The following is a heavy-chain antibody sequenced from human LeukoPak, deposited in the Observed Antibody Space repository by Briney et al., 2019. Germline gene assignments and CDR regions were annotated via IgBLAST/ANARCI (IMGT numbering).Heavy chain of an antibody. V-gene: IGHV4-59*01. J-gene: IGHJ5*02. D-gene: IGHD4-23*01. CDR1: GGSISSYY. CDR2: IYYSGST. Sequence: PSETLSLTCTVSGGSISSYYWSWIRQPPGKGLEWIGYIYYSGSTNYNPSLKSRVTISVDTSKNQFSLKLSSVTAADTAVYYCARDFRHGGNEYWFDPWGQGTLVTVSS. CDR3: ARDFRHGGNEYWFDP.